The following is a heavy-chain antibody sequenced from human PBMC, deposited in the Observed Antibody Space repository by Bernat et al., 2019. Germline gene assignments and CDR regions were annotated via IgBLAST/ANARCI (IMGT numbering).Heavy chain of an antibody. V-gene: IGHV3-66*01. CDR1: GFTVSDNY. CDR2: IYSGGST. CDR3: ARSTNYDSSGFYGIDAFDI. J-gene: IGHJ3*02. D-gene: IGHD3-22*01. Sequence: EVQLVESGGGLVQPGGSLRLSCAASGFTVSDNYMSWVRQAPGKGLEWVSVIYSGGSTYYADSVKGRFTISRDNAKNSLYLQMNSLRDEDTALYYCARSTNYDSSGFYGIDAFDIWGQGTTVTVSS.